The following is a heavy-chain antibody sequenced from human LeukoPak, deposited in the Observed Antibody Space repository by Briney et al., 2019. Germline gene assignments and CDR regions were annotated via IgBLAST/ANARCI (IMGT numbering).Heavy chain of an antibody. V-gene: IGHV4-31*03. J-gene: IGHJ6*03. CDR1: GGSISSGGYY. CDR2: IYGSGST. Sequence: PSQTLSLTCTVSGGSISSGGYYWSWIRQHPGKGLEWIGYIYGSGSTNYNPSLKSRVTISVDTSKNQFSLKLSSVTAADTAVYYCARHVSAYSSGLPYYMDVWGKGTTVTVSS. CDR3: ARHVSAYSSGLPYYMDV. D-gene: IGHD6-19*01.